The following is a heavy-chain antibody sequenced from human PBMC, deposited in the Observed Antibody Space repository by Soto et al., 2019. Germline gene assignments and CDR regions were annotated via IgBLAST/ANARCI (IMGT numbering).Heavy chain of an antibody. CDR3: ARRNNGYFGY. J-gene: IGHJ4*02. CDR1: GFTFRDYT. D-gene: IGHD2-8*01. CDR2: ILSDYNT. V-gene: IGHV3-23*03. Sequence: EVQLLESGGGLAQPGGSLTLSCAASGFTFRDYTMTWVRQAPGQVLECISVILSDYNTFYAGSVRGRFTISRDNSKSTIYLEMNSLRAEDTAVYYCARRNNGYFGYWGQGALVTVSS.